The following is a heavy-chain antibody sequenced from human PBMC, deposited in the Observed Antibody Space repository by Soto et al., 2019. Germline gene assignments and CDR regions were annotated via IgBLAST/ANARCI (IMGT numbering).Heavy chain of an antibody. V-gene: IGHV3-30-3*01. J-gene: IGHJ6*02. CDR3: ARVSQQLVPLAIYYYYGMDV. CDR2: ISYDGSNK. Sequence: GGSLRLSCAASGFTFSSYAMHWVRQAPGKGLEWVAVISYDGSNKYYADSVKGRFTISRDNSKNTLYLQMNSLRAEDTAVYYCARVSQQLVPLAIYYYYGMDVWGQGTTVTVSS. CDR1: GFTFSSYA. D-gene: IGHD6-6*01.